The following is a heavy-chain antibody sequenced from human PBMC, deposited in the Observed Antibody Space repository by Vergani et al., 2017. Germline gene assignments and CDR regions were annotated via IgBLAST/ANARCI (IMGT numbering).Heavy chain of an antibody. CDR1: GFTFSDCS. J-gene: IGHJ6*03. Sequence: VQLVESGGGLVKPGGSLRLSCAASGFTFSDCSMSWVRQAPGKGLEWVANVNQDGSEKYYVDSVKGRFTISRDNAKNSLYLQMNSLRAEDTAVYYCARDRYTYYDFWSCYYTRYYYYYMDVWGKGTTVTVSS. CDR3: ARDRYTYYDFWSCYYTRYYYYYMDV. CDR2: VNQDGSEK. V-gene: IGHV3-7*01. D-gene: IGHD3-3*01.